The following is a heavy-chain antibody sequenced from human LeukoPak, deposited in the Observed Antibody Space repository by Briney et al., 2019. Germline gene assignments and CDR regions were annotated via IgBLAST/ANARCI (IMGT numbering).Heavy chain of an antibody. CDR3: ARAPYGPPYYCYYYMDV. Sequence: SGGSLRLSCAASGFTFSDYYMSWIRQAPGKGLEWVSYISSSGSTIYYADSVKGRFTISRDNAKNSLYLQMNSLRAEDTAVYYCARAPYGPPYYCYYYMDVWGKGTTVTVSS. CDR1: GFTFSDYY. D-gene: IGHD3-16*01. V-gene: IGHV3-11*01. J-gene: IGHJ6*03. CDR2: ISSSGSTI.